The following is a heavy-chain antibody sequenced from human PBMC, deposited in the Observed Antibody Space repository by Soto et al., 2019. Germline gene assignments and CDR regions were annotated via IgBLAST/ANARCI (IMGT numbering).Heavy chain of an antibody. J-gene: IGHJ4*02. CDR2: ISFSGGSA. D-gene: IGHD5-12*01. Sequence: EVRLLESGGGLVQPGGSLRLSCAASGFTFSSYAMSWVRQAPGKGLEWVSGISFSGGSAYYADSVKGRFSISRDTSKNTLSLQMSSLRVEDTAVYYCAKADSGYLTNYYFDHWGQGTRVTVSS. V-gene: IGHV3-23*01. CDR3: AKADSGYLTNYYFDH. CDR1: GFTFSSYA.